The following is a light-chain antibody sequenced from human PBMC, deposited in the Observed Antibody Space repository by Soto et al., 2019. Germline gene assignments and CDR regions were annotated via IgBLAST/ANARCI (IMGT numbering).Light chain of an antibody. Sequence: MVMRLSPATLSVSPRERATLSFRASQSVSSNLAWYQQKPGQAPRLLIYGASTRATGIPARFSGSGSGTDFTLTINRLEPEDFAVYFCQQYSISSTFGQGTKVDIK. CDR2: GAS. CDR3: QQYSISST. V-gene: IGKV3D-15*01. CDR1: QSVSSN. J-gene: IGKJ1*01.